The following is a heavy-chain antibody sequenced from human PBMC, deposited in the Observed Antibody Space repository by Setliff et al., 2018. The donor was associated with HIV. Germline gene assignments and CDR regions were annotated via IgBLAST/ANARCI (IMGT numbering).Heavy chain of an antibody. Sequence: PSETLSLTCAVYGGSFSGYYWNWIRQPPGKGLEWIGEINHSGSTNYNPSLKSRISISVDTSKNQFSLKVRSVTAADTALYYCARGDDFGELLYDYWGQGTLVTVSS. CDR3: ARGDDFGELLYDY. J-gene: IGHJ4*02. V-gene: IGHV4-34*01. CDR2: INHSGST. D-gene: IGHD3-10*01. CDR1: GGSFSGYY.